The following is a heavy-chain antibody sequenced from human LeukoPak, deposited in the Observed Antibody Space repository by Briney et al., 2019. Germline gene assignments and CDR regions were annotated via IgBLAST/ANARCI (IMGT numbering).Heavy chain of an antibody. CDR3: ARRVVSYDSSGYYYLGPLDY. D-gene: IGHD3-22*01. CDR2: IYSSGST. Sequence: SETLSLTCAVSGYSVSSGYYWGWIRQPPGKGLEWIGSIYSSGSTYFNPSLKGRVTISVDTSKNQFSLKLSSVTAADTAVYYCARRVVSYDSSGYYYLGPLDYWGQGTLVTVSS. CDR1: GYSVSSGYY. V-gene: IGHV4-38-2*01. J-gene: IGHJ4*02.